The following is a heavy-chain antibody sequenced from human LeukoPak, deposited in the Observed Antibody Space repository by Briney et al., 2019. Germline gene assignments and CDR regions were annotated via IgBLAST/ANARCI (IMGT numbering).Heavy chain of an antibody. CDR3: ARDVWFGDYRWFDP. Sequence: AGGSLRLSCAASGFTFSNYAMSWVRQAPGKGQEWVSAISDSGGSTYYADSVKGRFTISRDNSKNTLYLQMSSLRAEDTAVYFCARDVWFGDYRWFDPWGQGTLVTVSS. CDR1: GFTFSNYA. J-gene: IGHJ5*02. CDR2: ISDSGGST. D-gene: IGHD3-10*01. V-gene: IGHV3-23*01.